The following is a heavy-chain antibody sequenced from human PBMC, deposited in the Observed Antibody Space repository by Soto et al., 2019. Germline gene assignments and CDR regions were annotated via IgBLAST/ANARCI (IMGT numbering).Heavy chain of an antibody. CDR2: IYYSGST. CDR3: ARERGNYHFDY. D-gene: IGHD1-7*01. J-gene: IGHJ4*02. CDR1: GGSISSYY. Sequence: SETLSLTCTVSGGSISSYYWSWIRQPPGKGLEWIGYIYYSGSTNYNPSLKSRVTISVDTSRNQFSLKLSSVTAADTAVYYCARERGNYHFDYWGQGTLVTVSS. V-gene: IGHV4-59*01.